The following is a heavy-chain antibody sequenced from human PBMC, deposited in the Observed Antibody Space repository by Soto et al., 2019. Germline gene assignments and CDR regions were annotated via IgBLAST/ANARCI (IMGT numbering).Heavy chain of an antibody. D-gene: IGHD2-15*01. CDR2: IRNDGSRE. Sequence: QVQLVESGGGVVQPGGSLRLSCAASGIIFSRSGMHWVRQAPGKGLEWVALIRNDGSREYYADSVKGRFTISRDNSKSAVYLQMNSLKAEDTAVYYCARDLALQAFDYWGQGTVVTVSS. CDR1: GIIFSRSG. CDR3: ARDLALQAFDY. V-gene: IGHV3-30*02. J-gene: IGHJ4*02.